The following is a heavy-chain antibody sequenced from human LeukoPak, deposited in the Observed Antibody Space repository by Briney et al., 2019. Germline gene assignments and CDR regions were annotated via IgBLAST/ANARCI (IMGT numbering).Heavy chain of an antibody. Sequence: ASVKVSCKVSVYTLTELSMHWVRQAPGKGLEWMGGFDPEDGETIYAQKFKGRVTMTEDTSTDTAYMELSSLRSEDTAVYYCATAGVRGAKFDYWGQGTLVTVSS. CDR1: VYTLTELS. V-gene: IGHV1-24*01. J-gene: IGHJ4*02. CDR3: ATAGVRGAKFDY. D-gene: IGHD3-10*02. CDR2: FDPEDGET.